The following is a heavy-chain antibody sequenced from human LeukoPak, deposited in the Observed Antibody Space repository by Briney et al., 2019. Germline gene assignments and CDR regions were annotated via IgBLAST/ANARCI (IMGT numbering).Heavy chain of an antibody. V-gene: IGHV3-30*02. J-gene: IGHJ3*02. D-gene: IGHD6-19*01. CDR2: IRYDGSNK. CDR1: GFTFSSYG. CDR3: AKPLGEQWLVPVDAFDI. Sequence: GGSLRLSCAASGFTFSSYGMHWVRQAPGKGLEWVAFIRYDGSNKYYADSVKGRFTISRDNSKNTLYLQMNSLRAEDTAVYYCAKPLGEQWLVPVDAFDIWGQGTMVTVSS.